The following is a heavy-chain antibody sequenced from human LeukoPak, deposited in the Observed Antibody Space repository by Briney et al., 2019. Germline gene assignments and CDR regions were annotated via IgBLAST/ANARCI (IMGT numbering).Heavy chain of an antibody. CDR3: ARDRGWY. Sequence: SETLSLTCTVSGGSISSYYWSWVRQPPGKGLEWVGYIYYSGSTNYNPSLKRRVDISVDTSKNQFSLKLSSVTAADTAVYCCARDRGWYWGQGTLVTVSS. CDR2: IYYSGST. V-gene: IGHV4-59*01. J-gene: IGHJ4*02. CDR1: GGSISSYY.